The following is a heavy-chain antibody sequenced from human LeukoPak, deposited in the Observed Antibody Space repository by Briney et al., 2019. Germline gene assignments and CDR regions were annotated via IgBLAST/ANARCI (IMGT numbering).Heavy chain of an antibody. D-gene: IGHD2-21*02. J-gene: IGHJ4*02. V-gene: IGHV4-59*01. Sequence: SETLSLTCTVSGVSMSAYQWSWVRQSPEKGLEWIGCINTKGETSYNPSLKSRVTISVDTSKNQFSLKLSSVTAADTAVYYCARDLGREVTDYWGQGTLVTVSS. CDR3: ARDLGREVTDY. CDR1: GVSMSAYQ. CDR2: INTKGET.